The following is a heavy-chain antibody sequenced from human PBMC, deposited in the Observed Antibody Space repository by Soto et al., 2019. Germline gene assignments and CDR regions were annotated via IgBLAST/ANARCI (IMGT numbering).Heavy chain of an antibody. J-gene: IGHJ6*02. V-gene: IGHV4-31*03. CDR3: PRDKRFYYYGMDV. CDR1: GGSISSGGYY. Sequence: SETLSLTCTVSGGSISSGGYYWSWIRQHPGKGLEWIGYIYYSGSTYYNPSLKSRVTISVDTSKNQFSLKLRSVTAADTAVYYCPRDKRFYYYGMDVWGQGTTVTVSS. CDR2: IYYSGST.